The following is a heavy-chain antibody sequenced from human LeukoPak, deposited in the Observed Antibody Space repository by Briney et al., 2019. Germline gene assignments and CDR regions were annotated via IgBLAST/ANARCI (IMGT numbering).Heavy chain of an antibody. V-gene: IGHV4-39*01. CDR1: GGSITSYY. CDR2: IYYSGST. Sequence: ASETLSLTCTVSGGSITSYYWGWIRQPPGKGLEWIGSIYYSGSTYYNPSLKSRVTISVDTSKNQFSLKLSSVTAADTAVYYCARHQIVVVPGGFDPWGQGTLVTVSS. CDR3: ARHQIVVVPGGFDP. D-gene: IGHD2-2*01. J-gene: IGHJ5*02.